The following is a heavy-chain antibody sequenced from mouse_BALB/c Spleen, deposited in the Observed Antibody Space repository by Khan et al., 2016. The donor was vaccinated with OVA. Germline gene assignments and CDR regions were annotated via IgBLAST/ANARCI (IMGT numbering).Heavy chain of an antibody. CDR2: INPGSGGT. CDR3: ALDSSGYVPFAY. J-gene: IGHJ3*01. Sequence: QVQLKQSGAELVRPGTSVKVSCEASGYAFTNYLIEWVKQRPGQGLEWIGVINPGSGGTNYNEKLKGKATLTADKSYSTAYMQLSSLTSDDCAVYLCALDSSGYVPFAYWGQGTLVTVSA. D-gene: IGHD3-2*01. CDR1: GYAFTNYL. V-gene: IGHV1-54*01.